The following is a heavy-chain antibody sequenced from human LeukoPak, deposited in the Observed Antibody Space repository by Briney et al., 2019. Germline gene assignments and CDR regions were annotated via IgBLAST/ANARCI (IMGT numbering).Heavy chain of an antibody. J-gene: IGHJ6*03. CDR3: AREAGGDYYYYMDV. CDR1: GGSISSSSYY. Sequence: RTSETLSLTCTVSGGSISSSSYYWGWIRQPPGKGLEWIGSIYYSGSTYYNPSLKSRVTISVDTSKNQFSLKLSSVTAADTAVYYCAREAGGDYYYYMDVWGKGTTVTVSS. D-gene: IGHD3-16*01. V-gene: IGHV4-39*07. CDR2: IYYSGST.